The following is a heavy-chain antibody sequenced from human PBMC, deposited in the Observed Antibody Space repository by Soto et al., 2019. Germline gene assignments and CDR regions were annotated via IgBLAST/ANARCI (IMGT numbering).Heavy chain of an antibody. V-gene: IGHV3-73*01. CDR1: GITFSGSA. CDR2: IRSKANSYAT. D-gene: IGHD5-18*01. J-gene: IGHJ3*02. CDR3: TSRIQLWSAFDI. Sequence: EEQLLESGGDLVQPGGSLRLSCVASGITFSGSAMHWVRQASGKGLEWVGRIRSKANSYATAYAASVKGRFTISRDDSKNTAYLQMNSLKTEDTAVYYCTSRIQLWSAFDIWGQGTMVTVSS.